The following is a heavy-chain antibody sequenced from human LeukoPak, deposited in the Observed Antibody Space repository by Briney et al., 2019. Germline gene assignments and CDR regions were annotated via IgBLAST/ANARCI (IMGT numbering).Heavy chain of an antibody. Sequence: EASVKVSCKASGGTFSSYAISWVRQAPGQGLEWMGGIIPIFGTANYAQKFQGRVTITADKSTSTAYMELSSLRSEDTAVYYCARVQGDTASSPNYYYYYMDVWGKGTTVTVSS. D-gene: IGHD5-18*01. CDR3: ARVQGDTASSPNYYYYYMDV. J-gene: IGHJ6*03. CDR2: IIPIFGTA. CDR1: GGTFSSYA. V-gene: IGHV1-69*06.